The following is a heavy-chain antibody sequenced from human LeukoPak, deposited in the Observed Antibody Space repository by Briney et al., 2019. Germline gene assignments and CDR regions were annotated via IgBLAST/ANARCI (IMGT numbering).Heavy chain of an antibody. CDR2: IYYSGTT. Sequence: PSQTLSLTCTVSGGSIGTYSWNWIRQPPGKGLEWMGYIYYSGTTNYNPSLKSRVTISVDTSKNQFSLTLSSVTAADTAVYYCARGVYIAAAQYGYWGQGTLVTVSS. CDR1: GGSIGTYS. CDR3: ARGVYIAAAQYGY. V-gene: IGHV4-59*01. J-gene: IGHJ4*02. D-gene: IGHD6-13*01.